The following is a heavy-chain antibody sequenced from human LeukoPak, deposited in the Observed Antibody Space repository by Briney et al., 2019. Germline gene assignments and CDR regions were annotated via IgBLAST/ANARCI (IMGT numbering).Heavy chain of an antibody. V-gene: IGHV1-8*01. Sequence: ASVKVSCKASGYTFTSYDFNWVRQATGQGLEWMGWMNPNSGNTGYAQKFQGRVTMTRNTSISTAYMELSSLRSEDTAVYYCAVALLWFGESAFDYWGQGTLVTVSS. J-gene: IGHJ4*02. CDR3: AVALLWFGESAFDY. CDR1: GYTFTSYD. D-gene: IGHD3-10*01. CDR2: MNPNSGNT.